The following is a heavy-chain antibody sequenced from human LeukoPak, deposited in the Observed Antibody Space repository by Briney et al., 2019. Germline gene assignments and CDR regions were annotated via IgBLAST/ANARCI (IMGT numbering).Heavy chain of an antibody. J-gene: IGHJ6*02. Sequence: ASVKVSCKASGYTFTSYGICWVRQAPGQVLEWMGWISAYNGNTNYAQKLQGRVTMTTDTSTSTAYMELRSLRSDDTAVYYCARADREVITGKTWGNMDVWGQGTTVTVSS. V-gene: IGHV1-18*01. CDR2: ISAYNGNT. D-gene: IGHD1-20*01. CDR1: GYTFTSYG. CDR3: ARADREVITGKTWGNMDV.